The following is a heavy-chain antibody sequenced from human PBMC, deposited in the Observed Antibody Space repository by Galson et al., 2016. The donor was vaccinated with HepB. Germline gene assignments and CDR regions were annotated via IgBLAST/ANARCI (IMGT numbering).Heavy chain of an antibody. CDR3: ARIGYGVSGGNGFDP. CDR1: GITIIGYN. V-gene: IGHV3-30*04. CDR2: IAHSGGTA. D-gene: IGHD2-15*01. Sequence: SLRLSCAASGITIIGYNMNWVRQAPGKGLKWVAHIAHSGGTAYNTDSVRGRFTISRDDSKNSVYLQMSSLEREDTAVYYCARIGYGVSGGNGFDPWGQGTLVTVSS. J-gene: IGHJ5*02.